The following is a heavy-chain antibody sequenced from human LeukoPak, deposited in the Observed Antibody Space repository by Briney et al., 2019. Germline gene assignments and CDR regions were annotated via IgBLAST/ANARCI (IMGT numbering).Heavy chain of an antibody. CDR3: ARGGGRFDLDY. Sequence: PGGSLRLSCAASGFTFSGYPIHWVRQAPGKGLEWVAVIWYDGSNKYYADSVKGRFTISRDNSKNTLYLQMNSLRAEDTAVYYCARGGGRFDLDYWGQGTLVTVSS. CDR1: GFTFSGYP. CDR2: IWYDGSNK. D-gene: IGHD3-16*01. V-gene: IGHV3-33*01. J-gene: IGHJ4*02.